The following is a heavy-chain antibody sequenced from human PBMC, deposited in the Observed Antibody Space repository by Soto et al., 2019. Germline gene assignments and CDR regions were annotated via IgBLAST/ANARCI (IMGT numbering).Heavy chain of an antibody. D-gene: IGHD6-13*01. CDR3: ARERGDSSSWTFDY. CDR1: GYTFTSYA. V-gene: IGHV1-3*01. CDR2: IDAGNGNT. J-gene: IGHJ4*02. Sequence: QVQLVQSGAEVKKPGASVKVSCKASGYTFTSYAMHWVRQAPGQRLEWMGWIDAGNGNTKYSQKFQGRVTITRDTSASTAYMELSSLRSEDTAVYYCARERGDSSSWTFDYWGQGTLVTVSS.